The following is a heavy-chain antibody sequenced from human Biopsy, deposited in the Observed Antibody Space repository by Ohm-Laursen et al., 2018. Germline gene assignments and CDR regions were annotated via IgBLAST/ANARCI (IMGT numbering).Heavy chain of an antibody. J-gene: IGHJ6*02. Sequence: PSETLSLTCIVSGGSISSDYWSWIRQTPGKGLEWIGYIYYSGSTNYNPSLKSRVTISVDTSKNRFSLRLNSVTAADTAVYYCARATNSTGWPYYYFYGMDVWGQGTTVTVSS. CDR2: IYYSGST. V-gene: IGHV4-59*01. D-gene: IGHD2/OR15-2a*01. CDR1: GGSISSDY. CDR3: ARATNSTGWPYYYFYGMDV.